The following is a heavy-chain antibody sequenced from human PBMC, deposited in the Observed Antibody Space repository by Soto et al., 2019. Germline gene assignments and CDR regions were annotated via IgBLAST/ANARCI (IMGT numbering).Heavy chain of an antibody. J-gene: IGHJ6*02. Sequence: ETLSLTCPVSGGSISSYYWSWIRQPPGKGLEWIGYIYYSGSTNYNPSLKRRVTISVDTSKNQFSLKLSSVTAADTAVYYCARVNVLRFLEWPRGMDVWGQGTTVTVSS. CDR2: IYYSGST. D-gene: IGHD3-3*01. CDR3: ARVNVLRFLEWPRGMDV. CDR1: GGSISSYY. V-gene: IGHV4-59*01.